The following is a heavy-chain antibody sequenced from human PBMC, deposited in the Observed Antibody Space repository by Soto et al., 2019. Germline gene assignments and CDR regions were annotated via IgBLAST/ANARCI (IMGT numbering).Heavy chain of an antibody. CDR1: GYTFSSYA. V-gene: IGHV1-69*06. J-gene: IGHJ4*02. Sequence: GASVKVSCKASGYTFSSYAITWVRQAPGQGLEWMGGIVPTVDTSTYAQKFQGRVTITADKFTNTVYMELSSLRSDDTAVYYCVRVVAIPGYPDNWGQGTLVTVSS. CDR2: IVPTVDTS. CDR3: VRVVAIPGYPDN. D-gene: IGHD5-12*01.